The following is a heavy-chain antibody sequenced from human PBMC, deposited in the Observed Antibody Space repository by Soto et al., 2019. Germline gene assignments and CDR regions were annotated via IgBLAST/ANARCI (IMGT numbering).Heavy chain of an antibody. J-gene: IGHJ4*02. CDR3: AKDDGGYYDSSGYYHFDY. CDR2: ISWDGGST. D-gene: IGHD3-22*01. V-gene: IGHV3-43*01. Sequence: GGSLRLSCAASGFTFDDYTMHWVRQAPGKGLEWVSLISWDGGSTYYADSVKGRFTISRDNSKNSLYLQMNSLRTEDTALYYCAKDDGGYYDSSGYYHFDYWGQGTLVTVSS. CDR1: GFTFDDYT.